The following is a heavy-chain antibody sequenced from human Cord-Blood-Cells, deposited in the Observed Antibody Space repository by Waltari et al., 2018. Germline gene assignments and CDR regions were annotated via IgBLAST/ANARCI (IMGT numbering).Heavy chain of an antibody. CDR1: GYTFTSYY. J-gene: IGHJ4*02. CDR3: ARGGYYDFWSGYLYYFDY. Sequence: QVQLVPSGAEVKKPGASVKVACKASGYTFTSYYLHWVRQAPGQGLEWMGIINPSGGSTSYAQKFQGRVTMTRDTSTSTVYMELSSLRSEDTAVYYCARGGYYDFWSGYLYYFDYWGQGTLVTVSS. V-gene: IGHV1-46*01. CDR2: INPSGGST. D-gene: IGHD3-3*01.